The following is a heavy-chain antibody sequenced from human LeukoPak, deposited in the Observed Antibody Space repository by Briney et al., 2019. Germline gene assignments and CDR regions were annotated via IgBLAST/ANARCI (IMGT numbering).Heavy chain of an antibody. CDR2: ISSSSTI. Sequence: GSLRLSCAASGFNFRSYSMNWVRQAPGKGLEWVSYISSSSTIYYADSVKGRFTISRDNAKNSLYLQMNSLRDEDTAVYYCARDLGLIWFGELGDAFDIWGHGTMVTVSS. J-gene: IGHJ3*02. D-gene: IGHD3-10*01. CDR1: GFNFRSYS. CDR3: ARDLGLIWFGELGDAFDI. V-gene: IGHV3-48*02.